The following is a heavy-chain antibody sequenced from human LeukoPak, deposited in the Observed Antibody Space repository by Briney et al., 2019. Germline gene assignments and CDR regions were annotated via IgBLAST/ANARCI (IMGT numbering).Heavy chain of an antibody. V-gene: IGHV3-11*04. CDR3: ARDGAVAGPYYYYYYMDV. CDR2: ISSSGSTI. J-gene: IGHJ6*03. CDR1: GFTFSDYY. D-gene: IGHD6-19*01. Sequence: PGGSLRLSCAASGFTFSDYYMSWIRQAPGKGPEWVSYISSSGSTIYYADSVKGRFTISRDNAKNSLYLQMNSLRAEDTAVYYCARDGAVAGPYYYYYYMDVWGKGTTVTVSS.